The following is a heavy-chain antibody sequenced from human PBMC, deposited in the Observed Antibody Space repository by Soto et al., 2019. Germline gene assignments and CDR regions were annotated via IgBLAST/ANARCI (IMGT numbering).Heavy chain of an antibody. J-gene: IGHJ4*02. CDR3: AKEYSSGWYYFDY. V-gene: IGHV3-23*01. Sequence: EVQLLESGGGLVQPGGSLRLSCAASGFTFSSYAMTWVRQAPGKGLEWVSTIIGSDGSTYYADSVKGRFTISRDISKHTLYLQMNSLRAEDTAVYYCAKEYSSGWYYFDYWGRGTLVTVPS. CDR2: IIGSDGST. D-gene: IGHD6-19*01. CDR1: GFTFSSYA.